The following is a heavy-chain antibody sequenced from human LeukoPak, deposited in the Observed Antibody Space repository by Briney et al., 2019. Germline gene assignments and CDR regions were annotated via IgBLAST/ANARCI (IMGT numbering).Heavy chain of an antibody. Sequence: KAGGSLRLSCATSGFTFSDYYMSRIRQAPGEGLGGVSYISSSGSTIYYADSVKGRFTISRDNAKNSLYLQMNSLRAEDTAVYYCARAEDIVVVPAAMEYWGQGTLVTVSS. CDR3: ARAEDIVVVPAAMEY. J-gene: IGHJ4*02. V-gene: IGHV3-11*01. CDR1: GFTFSDYY. D-gene: IGHD2-2*01. CDR2: ISSSGSTI.